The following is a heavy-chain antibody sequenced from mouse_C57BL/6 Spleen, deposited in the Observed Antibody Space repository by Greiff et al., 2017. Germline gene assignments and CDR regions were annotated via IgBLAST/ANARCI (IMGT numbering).Heavy chain of an antibody. Sequence: VQRVESGGGLVKPGGSLKLSCAASGFTFSSYALSWVRQTPEKRLEWVATISDGGSYTYYPDNVKGRFTISRDNAKNNLYLQMSHLKSEDTAMYYCARDYYGSSVYYFDYWGQGTTLTVSS. CDR2: ISDGGSYT. J-gene: IGHJ2*01. CDR1: GFTFSSYA. D-gene: IGHD1-1*01. V-gene: IGHV5-4*01. CDR3: ARDYYGSSVYYFDY.